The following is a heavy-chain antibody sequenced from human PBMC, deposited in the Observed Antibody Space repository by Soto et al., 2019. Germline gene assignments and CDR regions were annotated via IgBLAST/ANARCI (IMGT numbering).Heavy chain of an antibody. Sequence: GASVKVSCKASGYTFTSYAMHWVRQAPGQRLEWMGWINAGNGNTKYSQKFQGRVTITRDTSASTAYMELSSLRSEDTAVYYCARDRITMVRGDSNWFDPWGQGTLVTVSS. CDR2: INAGNGNT. V-gene: IGHV1-3*01. CDR1: GYTFTSYA. J-gene: IGHJ5*02. CDR3: ARDRITMVRGDSNWFDP. D-gene: IGHD3-10*01.